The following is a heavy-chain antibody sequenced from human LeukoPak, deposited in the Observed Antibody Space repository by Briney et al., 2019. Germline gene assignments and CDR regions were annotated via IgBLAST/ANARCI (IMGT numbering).Heavy chain of an antibody. CDR1: GGSFSGYY. Sequence: PSETLSLTCAVDGGSFSGYYWSWIRQPPGKGLEWIGEINNSGSTNYNPSLKSGATISVDTSKNQFSLKLSSVTAADTAVYYCARDDFWSRPGDASGKGNPVTASS. CDR3: ARDDFWSRPGDA. V-gene: IGHV4-34*01. J-gene: IGHJ6*01. CDR2: INNSGST. D-gene: IGHD3-3*01.